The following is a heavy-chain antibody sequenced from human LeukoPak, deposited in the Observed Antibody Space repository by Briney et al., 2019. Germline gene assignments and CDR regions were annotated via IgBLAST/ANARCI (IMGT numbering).Heavy chain of an antibody. V-gene: IGHV3-7*01. CDR2: MRQDGSEI. J-gene: IGHJ3*02. Sequence: PGGSLRLSCAASGFPFNVQTMSWVRQAPGKGLDWVASMRQDGSEIYYVDSVKGRFTISRDNPKNSLYLQMNSLRAEDTAVYYCARGGASGSPGDAFDIWGQGTMVTVSS. D-gene: IGHD3-10*01. CDR3: ARGGASGSPGDAFDI. CDR1: GFPFNVQT.